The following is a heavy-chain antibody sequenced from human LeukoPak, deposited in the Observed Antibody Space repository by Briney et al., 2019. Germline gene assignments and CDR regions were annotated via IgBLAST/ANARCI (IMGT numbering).Heavy chain of an antibody. J-gene: IGHJ2*01. D-gene: IGHD5-24*01. CDR2: ISCGSTYI. Sequence: GGSLRLSCAASGFTFSHYTMNWIRQAPGKGLEWVASISCGSTYIFYSPSVGGRVYPGSRGGRRFTVSRDDAKNTLFLQMNSLSAEDAAVYYCARENRDGYRGTRYFDLWGRGTLVTVSS. CDR1: GFTFSHYT. V-gene: IGHV3-21*06. CDR3: ARENRDGYRGTRYFDL.